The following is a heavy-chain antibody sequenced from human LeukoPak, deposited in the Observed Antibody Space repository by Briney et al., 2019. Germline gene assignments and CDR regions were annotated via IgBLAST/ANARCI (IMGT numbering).Heavy chain of an antibody. CDR2: ISSTTSYK. V-gene: IGHV3-21*06. J-gene: IGHJ4*02. CDR3: ARGFSSSWFRRLFDY. D-gene: IGHD6-13*01. Sequence: GGSLRLSCAASGFTFSSYSMNWVRQAPGKGLEWVSFISSTTSYKYYADSVKGRFTISRDNAKNSLYLQMNSLRAEDTAVYYCARGFSSSWFRRLFDYWGQGTLVTVSS. CDR1: GFTFSSYS.